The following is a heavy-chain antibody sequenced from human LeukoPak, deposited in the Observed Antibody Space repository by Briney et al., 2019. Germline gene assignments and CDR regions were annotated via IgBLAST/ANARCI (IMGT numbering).Heavy chain of an antibody. CDR1: GYTFTGYY. CDR3: ASQQIAMVRGVKNYYYGMDV. CDR2: ISPNSGGT. Sequence: ASVKVSCKASGYTFTGYYMHWVRQAPGQGLEWMGWISPNSGGTNYAQKFQGRVTMTRDTSISTAYMELSRLRSDDTAVYYCASQQIAMVRGVKNYYYGMDVWGQGTTVTVSS. J-gene: IGHJ6*02. D-gene: IGHD3-10*01. V-gene: IGHV1-2*02.